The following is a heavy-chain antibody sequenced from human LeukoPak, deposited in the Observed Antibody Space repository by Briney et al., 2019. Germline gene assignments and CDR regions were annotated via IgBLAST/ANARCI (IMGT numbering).Heavy chain of an antibody. CDR3: AKEGVYDNSGYNDALDI. CDR2: IRSGGDT. CDR1: GFSVSKTY. V-gene: IGHV3-53*01. D-gene: IGHD3-22*01. J-gene: IGHJ3*02. Sequence: GGSLRPSCAASGFSVSKTYMNWVRQAPGKGPEWVSVIRSGGDTQYADSVKGRFTVSRDDFKNTLYLQMNSLRAEDTAVYYCAKEGVYDNSGYNDALDIWGQGTQVTVSS.